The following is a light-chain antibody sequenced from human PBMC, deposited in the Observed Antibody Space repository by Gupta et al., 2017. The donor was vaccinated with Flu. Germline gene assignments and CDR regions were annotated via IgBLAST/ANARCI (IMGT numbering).Light chain of an antibody. V-gene: IGLV2-14*03. CDR2: DVS. J-gene: IGLJ2*01. CDR3: SSYTTRSTVV. CDR1: SSDVGASNS. Sequence: QSALTQPASVSGSPGQSITISCTGTSSDVGASNSVSWYQHHPGKAPKLMIYDVSDRPSGVSDRFSGSKFGNTASLTISGLQAEDEADYYCSSYTTRSTVVFGGGTKLTVL.